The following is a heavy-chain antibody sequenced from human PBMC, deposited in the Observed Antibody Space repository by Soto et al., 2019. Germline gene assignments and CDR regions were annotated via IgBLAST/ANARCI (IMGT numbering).Heavy chain of an antibody. J-gene: IGHJ4*02. CDR1: GGSLKRGAYY. CDR3: AGGTDGKKVAY. CDR2: IYYTGRT. Sequence: TLSLTCTVSGGSLKRGAYYWSWIRQHPGRGLEWIGYIYYTGRTYYNPSLESRVTFSVDTSKNQFSLKLSSVTAADTAVYYCAGGTDGKKVAYWGQGALVTVS. V-gene: IGHV4-31*02. D-gene: IGHD5-12*01.